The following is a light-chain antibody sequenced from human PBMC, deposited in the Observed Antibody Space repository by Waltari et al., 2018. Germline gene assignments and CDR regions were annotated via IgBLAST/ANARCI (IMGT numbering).Light chain of an antibody. CDR3: QQYSSSSRT. Sequence: DIHMTQSLSTLSASVGDRVTIPCRASQSVTNWLAWYQHKPGKAPKVLLYKTSSLESGVPSRFSGRGYATEFTLTINSLQPDDVATYYCQQYSSSSRTFGQGTKVEVK. CDR1: QSVTNW. V-gene: IGKV1-5*03. CDR2: KTS. J-gene: IGKJ1*01.